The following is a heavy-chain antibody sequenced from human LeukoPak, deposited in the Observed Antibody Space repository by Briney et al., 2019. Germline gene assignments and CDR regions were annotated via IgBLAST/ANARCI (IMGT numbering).Heavy chain of an antibody. CDR2: ISGSGGST. D-gene: IGHD3-10*01. CDR3: ARVKWFGESELASYYFDY. V-gene: IGHV3-23*01. Sequence: GGSLRLSCAASGFTFSSYAMSWVRQAPGKGLEWVSAISGSGGSTYYADSVKGRFTISRDNSKNTLYLQMNSLRAEDTAVYYCARVKWFGESELASYYFDYWGQGTLVTVSS. CDR1: GFTFSSYA. J-gene: IGHJ4*02.